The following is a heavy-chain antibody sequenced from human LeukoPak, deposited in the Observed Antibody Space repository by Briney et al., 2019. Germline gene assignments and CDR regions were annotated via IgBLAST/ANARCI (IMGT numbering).Heavy chain of an antibody. CDR2: IGTAGDT. D-gene: IGHD3-16*01. J-gene: IGHJ5*02. CDR3: ARGLSIWASVLATKLIGFDP. Sequence: GGSLRLSCAASGFTFSSYDMHWVRQATGKGLEWFSAIGTAGDTYYPGSVKGRFTISRENAKNSLYLQMNSLRAGDTAVYYCARGLSIWASVLATKLIGFDPWGQGTLVTVSS. V-gene: IGHV3-13*01. CDR1: GFTFSSYD.